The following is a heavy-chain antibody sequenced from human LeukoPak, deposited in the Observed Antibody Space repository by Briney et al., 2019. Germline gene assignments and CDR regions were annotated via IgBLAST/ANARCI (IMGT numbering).Heavy chain of an antibody. D-gene: IGHD3-22*01. J-gene: IGHJ4*02. Sequence: GGSLRLSCVASGFTFSNYWMTWVRQAPGKGLEWVAHIKQDGTDKYYADSVKGRFTISRDNAKNSLYLQMSSLRAEDTAVYYCARDREYDDSCDYNGWGQGTLVTVSS. CDR1: GFTFSNYW. V-gene: IGHV3-7*01. CDR3: ARDREYDDSCDYNG. CDR2: IKQDGTDK.